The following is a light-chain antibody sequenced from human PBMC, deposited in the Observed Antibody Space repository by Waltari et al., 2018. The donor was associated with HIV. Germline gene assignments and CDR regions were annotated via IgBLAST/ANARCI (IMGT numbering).Light chain of an antibody. J-gene: IGKJ2*01. V-gene: IGKV3-15*01. CDR3: QQYNSSPT. Sequence: DILLTQSPATLSVSHGDKATLSCKASQSAATNIAWYQQKPGQPIRLLIYGAGTTATGVSGRFSGSGSGTDFTLTINNLQSDDSAVYFCQQYNSSPTFGQGTKVEV. CDR2: GAG. CDR1: QSAATN.